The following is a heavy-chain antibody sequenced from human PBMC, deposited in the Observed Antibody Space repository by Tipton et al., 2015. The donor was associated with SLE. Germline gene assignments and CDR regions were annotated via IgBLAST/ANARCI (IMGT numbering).Heavy chain of an antibody. V-gene: IGHV4-34*01. J-gene: IGHJ5*01. CDR3: ARPKALVGATGSASAPTLFPLVS. CDR1: GGSFSGYY. Sequence: TLSLTCAVYGGSFSGYYWSWIRQPPGKGLEWIGEINHSGSTNYNPSLKSRVTISVDTSKNQFSLKLSSVTAADTAVYYCARPKALVGATGSASAPTLFPLVSW. D-gene: IGHD1-26*01. CDR2: INHSGST.